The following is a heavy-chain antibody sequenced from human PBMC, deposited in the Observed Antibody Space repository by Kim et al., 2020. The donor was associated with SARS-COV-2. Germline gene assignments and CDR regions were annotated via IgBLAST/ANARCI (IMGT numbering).Heavy chain of an antibody. J-gene: IGHJ4*02. Sequence: SETLSLTFTVSGGSISSYYWSWIRQPPGKGLEWIGYIYYSGSTNYNPSLKSRVTISVDTSKNQFSLKLSSVTAADTAVYYCARTGSYYGDPDTYYFDYWGEGTLVTVSS. V-gene: IGHV4-59*01. CDR2: IYYSGST. CDR1: GGSISSYY. CDR3: ARTGSYYGDPDTYYFDY. D-gene: IGHD4-17*01.